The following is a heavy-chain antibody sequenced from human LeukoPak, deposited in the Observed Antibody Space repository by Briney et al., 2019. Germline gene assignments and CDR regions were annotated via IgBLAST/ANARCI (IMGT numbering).Heavy chain of an antibody. J-gene: IGHJ3*02. D-gene: IGHD3-22*01. CDR3: ARQGHYYDRKEMAFGI. V-gene: IGHV4-4*09. CDR2: IYTSGST. Sequence: PSETLSLTCTVSGGSISSYYWSWIRQPPGKGLEWIGYIYTSGSTNYNPSLKSRVTISVDTSKNQFSLKLSSVTAADTAVYYCARQGHYYDRKEMAFGIWGQGTMVTVSS. CDR1: GGSISSYY.